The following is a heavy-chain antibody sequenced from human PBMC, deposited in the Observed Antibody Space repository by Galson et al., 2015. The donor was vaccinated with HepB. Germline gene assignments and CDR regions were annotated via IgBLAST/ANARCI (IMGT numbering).Heavy chain of an antibody. CDR1: GFSFSTSA. Sequence: SLRLSCAASGFSFSTSAMRWVRQAPGKGLEWVSAISGSGGTVYYADSVKGRFTISRDNSKNTVILQMNSLRAEDAAVYYCAKAFGSSSYPMDVWGQGTTVTVSS. J-gene: IGHJ6*02. V-gene: IGHV3-23*01. CDR3: AKAFGSSSYPMDV. D-gene: IGHD3-3*01. CDR2: ISGSGGTV.